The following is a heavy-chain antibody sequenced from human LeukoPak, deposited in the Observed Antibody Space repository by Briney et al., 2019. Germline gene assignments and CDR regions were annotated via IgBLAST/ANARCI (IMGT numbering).Heavy chain of an antibody. V-gene: IGHV4-34*01. J-gene: IGHJ4*02. CDR1: GGSFSGYY. CDR2: INHSGST. D-gene: IGHD2/OR15-2a*01. Sequence: KSSETLSLTCAVYGGSFSGYYWSWIRQPPGKGLEWIGEINHSGSTNYNPSLKSRVTISIDTSKNQFSLKLSSVTAADTAVYYCARVPLRSGAAAYWGQGTLVTVSS. CDR3: ARVPLRSGAAAY.